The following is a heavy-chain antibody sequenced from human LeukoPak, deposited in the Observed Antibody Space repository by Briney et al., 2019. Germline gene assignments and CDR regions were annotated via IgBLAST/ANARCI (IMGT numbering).Heavy chain of an antibody. CDR3: ARGLGSGNYYGY. V-gene: IGHV1-46*01. J-gene: IGHJ4*02. D-gene: IGHD1-26*01. CDR1: GYTFTTCY. CDR2: INPSGGST. Sequence: ASVKVSCKASGYTFTTCYIHWVRQAPGQGLEWVGIINPSGGSTNYAQKFQGRVTMTRDTSTNTVYMEVSSLTSDDTAIYYCARGLGSGNYYGYWGQGTLVTVSS.